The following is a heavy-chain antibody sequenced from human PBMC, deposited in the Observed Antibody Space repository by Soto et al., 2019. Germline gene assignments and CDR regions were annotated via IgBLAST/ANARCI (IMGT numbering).Heavy chain of an antibody. Sequence: SETLSLTCAVYGGSFSGYYWSWIRQPPGKGLEWIGEINHSGSTNYNPSLKSRVTISVDTSKNQFSLKLSSVTAADTAVYHCARVGRVLLWFGTFDYWGQGTLVTVS. CDR3: ARVGRVLLWFGTFDY. CDR2: INHSGST. J-gene: IGHJ4*02. CDR1: GGSFSGYY. D-gene: IGHD3-10*01. V-gene: IGHV4-34*01.